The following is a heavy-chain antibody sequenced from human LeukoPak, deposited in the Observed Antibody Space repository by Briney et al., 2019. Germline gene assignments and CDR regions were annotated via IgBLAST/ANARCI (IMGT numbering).Heavy chain of an antibody. V-gene: IGHV1-2*06. CDR2: INPNSGGT. CDR1: GYTFTGYY. Sequence: ASVKVSCKASGYTFTGYYMHWVRQAPGQGLEWMGRINPNSGGTSYAQKFQGRVTMTRDTSISTAYMELSRLRSDDTAVYYCATIQLWQHGGVDYWGQGTLVTVSS. D-gene: IGHD5-18*01. CDR3: ATIQLWQHGGVDY. J-gene: IGHJ4*02.